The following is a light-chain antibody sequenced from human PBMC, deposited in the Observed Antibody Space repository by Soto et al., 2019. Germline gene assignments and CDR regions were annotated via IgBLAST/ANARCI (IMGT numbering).Light chain of an antibody. Sequence: EIVLTQSPGSLCLSPGERAPRSVRSTPSVSSSYLAWYQQKPGQAPRLLIYGASSRATGIPDRFSGSRSGTDFTLTISRLEPEDFAVYYCQQYGSSTPITFGQGTRLEIK. CDR2: GAS. CDR1: PSVSSSY. J-gene: IGKJ5*01. CDR3: QQYGSSTPIT. V-gene: IGKV3-20*01.